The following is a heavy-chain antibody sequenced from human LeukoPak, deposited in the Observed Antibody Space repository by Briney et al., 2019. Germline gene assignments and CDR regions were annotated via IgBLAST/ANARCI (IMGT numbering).Heavy chain of an antibody. CDR2: IYYSGST. V-gene: IGHV4-61*08. CDR3: ARGSSSWYSLEARFDY. Sequence: PSQTLSLTCTVSGGSISSGDYYWSWIRQPPGKGLEWIGYIYYSGSTNYSPSLKSRVTISVDTSKNQFSLKLSSVTAADTAVYYCARGSSSWYSLEARFDYWGQGTLVTVSS. D-gene: IGHD6-13*01. J-gene: IGHJ4*02. CDR1: GGSISSGDYY.